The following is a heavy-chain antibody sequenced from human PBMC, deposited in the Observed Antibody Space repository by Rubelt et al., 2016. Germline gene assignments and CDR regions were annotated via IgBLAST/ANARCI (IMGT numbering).Heavy chain of an antibody. CDR1: GFTFSNYA. V-gene: IGHV3-23*01. D-gene: IGHD6-13*01. Sequence: EVQLLESGGGLVQPGGSLRLSCAASGFTFSNYAMSWVRQAPGKGLEWVSSISGSGGGTYYADSVKGRFTISRDNSKNPLYLQMNELCADDADRYYCAKDLMLAAAPPSDYWGQGTLVTVSS. CDR2: ISGSGGGT. CDR3: AKDLMLAAAPPSDY. J-gene: IGHJ4*02.